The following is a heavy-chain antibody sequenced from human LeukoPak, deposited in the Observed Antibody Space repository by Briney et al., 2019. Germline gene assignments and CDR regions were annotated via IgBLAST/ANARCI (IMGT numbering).Heavy chain of an antibody. CDR2: ISSSSSTI. D-gene: IGHD3-22*01. CDR3: ARGSTYYDSSGQVPFDY. Sequence: GGALRLSCAASGFTFSTYSMNWVRQAPGKGLEWVSYISSSSSTIYYADSVKGRFTISRDNAKNSLYLQMNSLRAEDTAVYYCARGSTYYDSSGQVPFDYWGQGTLVTVSS. CDR1: GFTFSTYS. V-gene: IGHV3-48*01. J-gene: IGHJ4*02.